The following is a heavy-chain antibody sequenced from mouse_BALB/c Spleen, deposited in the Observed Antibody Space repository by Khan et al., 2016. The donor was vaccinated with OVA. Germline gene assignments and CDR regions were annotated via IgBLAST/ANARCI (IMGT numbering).Heavy chain of an antibody. J-gene: IGHJ4*01. Sequence: QVQLKESGPGLVAPSQSLSITCTISGFSLTNYGVHWVRQPPGKGLEWLGVIWSDGSTTYNSALKSRLSINKDNFNSQVFLKMNSLQTDDTAMYFCARQPYYHYNVMDYWGQGTSVTVFS. CDR2: IWSDGST. V-gene: IGHV2-6-1*01. CDR1: GFSLTNYG. CDR3: ARQPYYHYNVMDY. D-gene: IGHD2-10*01.